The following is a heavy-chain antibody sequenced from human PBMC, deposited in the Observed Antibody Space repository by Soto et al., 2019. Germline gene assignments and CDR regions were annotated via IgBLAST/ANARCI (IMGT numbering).Heavy chain of an antibody. CDR2: ISSSSTTV. CDR1: RFTFSSYG. J-gene: IGHJ6*02. V-gene: IGHV3-48*01. D-gene: IGHD1-26*01. Sequence: PGGSLRLSCAASRFTFSSYGMNWVRQAPGKGLEWVSYISSSSTTVYYAESVKGRFTISRDNAKNSLYLQMNSLRAEDTAVYYCAKDRPSGSRPYYYGMDVWGQGTTVTVSS. CDR3: AKDRPSGSRPYYYGMDV.